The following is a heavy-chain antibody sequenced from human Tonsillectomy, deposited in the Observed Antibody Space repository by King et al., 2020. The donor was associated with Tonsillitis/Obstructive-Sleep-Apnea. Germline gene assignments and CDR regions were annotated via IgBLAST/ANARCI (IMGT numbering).Heavy chain of an antibody. CDR2: IYTGVTA. J-gene: IGHJ2*01. V-gene: IGHV3-66*01. Sequence: VQLVESGGGLVQPGGSLRLSGAASGLSVRSNYMSGVREAPGKGLEWVSVIYTGVTAYYVDSGKGRLTISRDNSKNTLYLPMNSLRVEDTAVYYCARDRAPVTSWYFDLWGRGTLVTVSS. D-gene: IGHD4-11*01. CDR3: ARDRAPVTSWYFDL. CDR1: GLSVRSNY.